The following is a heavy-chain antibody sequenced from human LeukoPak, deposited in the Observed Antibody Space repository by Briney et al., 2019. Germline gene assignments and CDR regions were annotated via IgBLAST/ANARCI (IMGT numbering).Heavy chain of an antibody. CDR3: ARASRPFSSGYYWTFDY. CDR2: TYYRSKWYN. D-gene: IGHD3-22*01. V-gene: IGHV6-1*01. CDR1: GDSVSSNSAA. Sequence: SQTLSLTCAISGDSVSSNSAAWNWIRQSPSRGLEWLGRTYYRSKWYNDYAVSVKSRITINPDTSKNQFSLQLSSVTAADTAVYYCARASRPFSSGYYWTFDYWGQGTLVTVSS. J-gene: IGHJ4*02.